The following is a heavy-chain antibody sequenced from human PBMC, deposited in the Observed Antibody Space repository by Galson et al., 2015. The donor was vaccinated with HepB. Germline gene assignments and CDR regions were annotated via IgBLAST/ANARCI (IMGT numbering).Heavy chain of an antibody. CDR1: GGTFRNYA. V-gene: IGHV1-69*13. J-gene: IGHJ4*02. D-gene: IGHD3-10*01. CDR3: ARGYGLGNHYYHY. CDR2: ITPMFGTA. Sequence: SVKVSCKASGGTFRNYAISWVRQAPGQGLEWMGGITPMFGTANYAQKFQGRVTITADESTSTVYMELSSLRSEDTAVYYCARGYGLGNHYYHYWGQGTLVTVST.